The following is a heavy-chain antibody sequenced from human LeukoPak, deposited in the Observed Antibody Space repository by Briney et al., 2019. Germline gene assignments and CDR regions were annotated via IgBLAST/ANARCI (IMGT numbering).Heavy chain of an antibody. V-gene: IGHV3-21*01. CDR2: ISSSSSYI. CDR1: GFTFSSYS. J-gene: IGHJ2*01. CDR3: ARFADSRTWYFDL. Sequence: PGGSLRLSCAASGFTFSSYSMNWVRQAPGKGLEWVSSISSSSSYIYYADSVKGRFTISRDNAKNSLYLQMNSLRAEDTAVYYCARFADSRTWYFDLWGRGTLVTVSS. D-gene: IGHD3-22*01.